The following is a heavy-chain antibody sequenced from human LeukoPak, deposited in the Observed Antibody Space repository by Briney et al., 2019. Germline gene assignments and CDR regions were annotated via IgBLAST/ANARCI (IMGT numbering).Heavy chain of an antibody. Sequence: SETLSLTCAVCGGSFSGYYWSWIRQPPGKGLEWIGEINHSGSTNYNPSLKSRVTISVDTSKNQFSLKLSSVTAADTAVYYCARGRGGYGSGSPPFDYWGQGTLVTVSS. CDR3: ARGRGGYGSGSPPFDY. D-gene: IGHD3-10*01. J-gene: IGHJ4*02. CDR2: INHSGST. CDR1: GGSFSGYY. V-gene: IGHV4-34*01.